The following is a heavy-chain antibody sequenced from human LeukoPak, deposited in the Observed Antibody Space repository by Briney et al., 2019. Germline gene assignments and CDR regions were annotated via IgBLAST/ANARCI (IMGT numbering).Heavy chain of an antibody. J-gene: IGHJ6*03. CDR3: ARHRRAAQTGRGVARRYYYYYMDV. CDR2: INHSGST. V-gene: IGHV4-34*01. CDR1: GGSFSGYY. D-gene: IGHD3-10*01. Sequence: PSGTLSLTCAVYGGSFSGYYWSWIRQPPGKGLEWIGEINHSGSTNYNPSLKSRVTISVDTSKNQFSLKLSSVTAADTAVYYCARHRRAAQTGRGVARRYYYYYMDVWGKGTTVTISS.